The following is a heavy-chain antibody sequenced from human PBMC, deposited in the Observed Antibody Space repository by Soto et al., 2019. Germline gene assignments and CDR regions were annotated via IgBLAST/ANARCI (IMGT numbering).Heavy chain of an antibody. CDR1: GFSFGSYA. V-gene: IGHV3-23*01. Sequence: PGGSLRLSCAASGFSFGSYALSWVRQAPGKGLEWVSTISGSDGKTFYAVSVKGRFSISRDTSQSTLYLQMNSLRADDTAMYYCARLSYLDYWGQGARVTVSS. J-gene: IGHJ4*02. CDR3: ARLSYLDY. CDR2: ISGSDGKT.